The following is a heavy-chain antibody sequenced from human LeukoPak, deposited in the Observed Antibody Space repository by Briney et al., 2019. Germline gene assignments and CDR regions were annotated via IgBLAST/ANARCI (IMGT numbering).Heavy chain of an antibody. D-gene: IGHD3-22*01. V-gene: IGHV3-23*01. Sequence: GGSLRLSCAASGFIFGGYAMSWVRQAPGKGLEWVSAISGSGGTAYYADSVKGRFTISRDNSKNTLYLQMNSLRAEDTAVYYCAKKGYYDGSGYYMYYFDHWGQGTLVTVSS. J-gene: IGHJ4*02. CDR3: AKKGYYDGSGYYMYYFDH. CDR2: ISGSGGTA. CDR1: GFIFGGYA.